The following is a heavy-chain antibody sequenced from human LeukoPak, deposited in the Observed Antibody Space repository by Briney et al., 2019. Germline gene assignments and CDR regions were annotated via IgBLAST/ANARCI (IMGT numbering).Heavy chain of an antibody. V-gene: IGHV4-39*01. Sequence: PSQTLSLTCTVSGGSINIGLNYWGWIRQSPGKGLELIGSLHYTGGTYYNPSLTGRVTISADTSKNQFSLTLRFMSAADTAVYYCVRLGYCSSTSCYPDYWGQGALVTVAS. D-gene: IGHD2-2*03. CDR2: LHYTGGT. CDR3: VRLGYCSSTSCYPDY. CDR1: GGSINIGLNY. J-gene: IGHJ4*02.